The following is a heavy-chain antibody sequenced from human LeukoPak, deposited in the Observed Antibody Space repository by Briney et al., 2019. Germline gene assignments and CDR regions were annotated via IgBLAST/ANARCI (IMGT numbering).Heavy chain of an antibody. J-gene: IGHJ3*02. V-gene: IGHV3-30*04. CDR2: ISYDGSNK. D-gene: IGHD4-23*01. CDR3: ARDRVGGNATFDI. Sequence: PGRSLRLPCAASGFTFSSYAMHWVRQAPGKGLEWVAVISYDGSNKYYADSVKGRFTISRDNSKNTLYLQMNSLRAEDTAVYYCARDRVGGNATFDIWGQGTMVTVSS. CDR1: GFTFSSYA.